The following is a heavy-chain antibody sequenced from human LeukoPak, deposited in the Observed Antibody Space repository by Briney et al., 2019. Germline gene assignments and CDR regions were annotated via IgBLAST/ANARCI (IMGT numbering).Heavy chain of an antibody. V-gene: IGHV3-30*18. CDR2: ISYDGSNK. J-gene: IGHJ4*02. D-gene: IGHD3-9*01. Sequence: GRSLRLSCASSGFAFSSYGMHWVRQAPGKGLEWVAVISYDGSNKYYADSVKGRFTISRDNSKNTLYLQMNSLRADDTAVYYCAKGLRYSDNWGQGTLVTVSS. CDR1: GFAFSSYG. CDR3: AKGLRYSDN.